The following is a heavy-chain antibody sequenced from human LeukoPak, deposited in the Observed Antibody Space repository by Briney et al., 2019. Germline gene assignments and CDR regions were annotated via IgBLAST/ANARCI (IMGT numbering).Heavy chain of an antibody. Sequence: SETLSLTCAVSVYSISSGYYWGWIRQPPGKGLEWIGSIYHSGSTYYNPSLKSRVTISVDTSKNQFSLKLSSVTAADTAVYYCARHPTTAGRSYYYYYMDVWGKGTTVTVSS. D-gene: IGHD1-14*01. CDR1: VYSISSGYY. J-gene: IGHJ6*03. CDR2: IYHSGST. CDR3: ARHPTTAGRSYYYYYMDV. V-gene: IGHV4-38-2*01.